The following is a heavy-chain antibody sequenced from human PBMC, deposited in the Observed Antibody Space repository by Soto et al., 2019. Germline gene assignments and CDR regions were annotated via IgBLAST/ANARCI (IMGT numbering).Heavy chain of an antibody. CDR3: AREAGYYDSSGYPRAEYFQH. V-gene: IGHV1-69*13. CDR2: IIPIFGTA. Sequence: SVKVSCKASGGTFSSYAISWVRQAPGQGLEWMGGIIPIFGTANYAQKFQGRVTITADESTSTAYMELGSLRSEDTAVYYCAREAGYYDSSGYPRAEYFQHWGQGTLVTVSS. J-gene: IGHJ1*01. D-gene: IGHD3-22*01. CDR1: GGTFSSYA.